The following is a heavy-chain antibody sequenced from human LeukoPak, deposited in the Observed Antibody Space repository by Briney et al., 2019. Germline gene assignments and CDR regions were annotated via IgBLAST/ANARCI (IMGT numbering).Heavy chain of an antibody. V-gene: IGHV3-21*01. J-gene: IGHJ4*02. CDR2: ISSSSSYM. D-gene: IGHD1-26*01. Sequence: GGSLRLSCAASGFTFNTYNMNWVRQAPGKGLEWVSSISSSSSYMYYADSVRGRFTISRDNAKSSLYLQMNSLRAEDTAVYYCARDLSVGSKPDLGFDYWGQGTLVTVSS. CDR1: GFTFNTYN. CDR3: ARDLSVGSKPDLGFDY.